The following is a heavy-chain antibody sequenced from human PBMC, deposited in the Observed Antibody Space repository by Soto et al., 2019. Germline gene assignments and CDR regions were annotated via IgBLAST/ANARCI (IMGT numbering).Heavy chain of an antibody. CDR2: IYFSGST. Sequence: SETLSLTCSVAGGSMNGWYWSWIRQTPGQGLEWLGFIYFSGSTRYNPSLMSRLTISLDKSKRQFSMSLSSVTAADTAVYYCARSVATPGTNIDFWGQGTPVTVS. CDR1: GGSMNGWY. CDR3: ARSVATPGTNIDF. J-gene: IGHJ4*02. V-gene: IGHV4-4*09. D-gene: IGHD6-13*01.